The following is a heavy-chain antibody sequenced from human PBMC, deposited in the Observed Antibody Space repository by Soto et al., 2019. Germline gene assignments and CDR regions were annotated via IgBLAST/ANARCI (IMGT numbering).Heavy chain of an antibody. J-gene: IGHJ4*02. Sequence: GESLKISCKGSGHIFSNYWIGWVRQMPGKGLEWMGIIYPGDSDTRYSPSFQGQVTITVDKSINTAYLQWSRLNASDTAIYYCARQRLWGTSGYYYFENWGQGTLVTVSS. V-gene: IGHV5-51*01. CDR1: GHIFSNYW. CDR2: IYPGDSDT. D-gene: IGHD3-22*01. CDR3: ARQRLWGTSGYYYFEN.